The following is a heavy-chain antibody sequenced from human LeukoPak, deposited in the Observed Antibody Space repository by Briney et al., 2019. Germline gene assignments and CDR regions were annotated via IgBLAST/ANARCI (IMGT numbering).Heavy chain of an antibody. D-gene: IGHD6-25*01. Sequence: SQTLSLTCTVSGGSISSGGYYWSWIRQHPGKGLEWIGYIYYSGSTYYNPSLKSRVTISVDTSKNQFSLKLSSVTAADTAVYYCARAQAVPYYFDYWGQGTLVTVSS. V-gene: IGHV4-31*03. CDR3: ARAQAVPYYFDY. CDR1: GGSISSGGYY. J-gene: IGHJ4*02. CDR2: IYYSGST.